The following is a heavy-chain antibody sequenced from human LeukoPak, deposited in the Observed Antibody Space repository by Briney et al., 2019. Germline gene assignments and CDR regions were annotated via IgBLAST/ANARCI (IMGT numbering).Heavy chain of an antibody. V-gene: IGHV3-48*03. CDR3: ARSYVVVTAIDAFDI. D-gene: IGHD2-21*02. J-gene: IGHJ3*02. Sequence: SGGSLRLSCAVSGFTFSSYEMNWVRQAPGKGLEWVSYISSSGSTIYYADSVKGRFTISRDNAKNSLYLQMNSLRAEDTAVYYCARSYVVVTAIDAFDIWGQGTMVTVSS. CDR1: GFTFSSYE. CDR2: ISSSGSTI.